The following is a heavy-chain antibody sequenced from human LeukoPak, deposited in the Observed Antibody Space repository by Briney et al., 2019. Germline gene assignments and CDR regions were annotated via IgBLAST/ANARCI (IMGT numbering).Heavy chain of an antibody. J-gene: IGHJ5*02. CDR2: ISGSGGST. CDR1: GFTFSSYA. Sequence: GGSLRLSCAASGFTFSSYAMSWVRQAPGKGLEWVSAISGSGGSTDYADSVKGRFTISRDNSKNTLYLQMNSLRAEDTAVYYCAKAYPNSYSSSFFNWLDPWGQGTLVTVSS. V-gene: IGHV3-23*01. CDR3: AKAYPNSYSSSFFNWLDP. D-gene: IGHD6-6*01.